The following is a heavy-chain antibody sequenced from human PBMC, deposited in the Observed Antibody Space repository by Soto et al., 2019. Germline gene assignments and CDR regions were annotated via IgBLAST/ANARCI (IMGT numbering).Heavy chain of an antibody. CDR1: GGSISSSSYY. J-gene: IGHJ5*02. CDR3: ARHPTYNWNYRGAVSNWFDP. CDR2: IYYSGST. D-gene: IGHD1-7*01. V-gene: IGHV4-39*01. Sequence: SETLSLTCTVSGGSISSSSYYWGWIRQPPGKGLEWIGSIYYSGSTYYNPSLKSRVTISVDTSKNQFSLKLSSVTAADTAVYYCARHPTYNWNYRGAVSNWFDPWGQGTLVTVSS.